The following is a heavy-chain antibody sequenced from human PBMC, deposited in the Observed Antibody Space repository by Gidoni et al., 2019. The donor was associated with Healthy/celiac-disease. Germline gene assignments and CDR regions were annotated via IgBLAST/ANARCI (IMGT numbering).Heavy chain of an antibody. J-gene: IGHJ4*02. CDR1: GGSFSGYY. V-gene: IGHV4-34*01. Sequence: QVQLQQWGAGLLKPSETLSLTCAVYGGSFSGYYWSWIRQPPGKGLEWIGEINHSGSTNYNPSLKSRVTISVDTSKNQFSLKLSSVTAADTAVYYCARGRAVVIAPRGGNFDYWGQGTLVTVSS. D-gene: IGHD2-21*01. CDR3: ARGRAVVIAPRGGNFDY. CDR2: INHSGST.